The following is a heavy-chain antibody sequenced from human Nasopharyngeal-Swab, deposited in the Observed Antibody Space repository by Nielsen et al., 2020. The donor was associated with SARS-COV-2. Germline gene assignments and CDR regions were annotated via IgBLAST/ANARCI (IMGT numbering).Heavy chain of an antibody. CDR1: GYSFTSYW. J-gene: IGHJ4*02. Sequence: KVSCKGSGYSFTSYWIGWVRQMPGKGLEWMEVIYPGDSDTRYSPSFQDQVTISADKSISTAYLQWSSLKASDTAMYYCSRGNYNPDYWGQGTLVTVSS. D-gene: IGHD1-26*01. CDR2: IYPGDSDT. V-gene: IGHV5-51*01. CDR3: SRGNYNPDY.